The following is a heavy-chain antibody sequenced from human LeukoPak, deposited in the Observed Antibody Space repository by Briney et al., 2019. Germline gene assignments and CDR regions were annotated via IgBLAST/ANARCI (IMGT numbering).Heavy chain of an antibody. V-gene: IGHV5-51*01. J-gene: IGHJ4*02. D-gene: IGHD5-24*01. CDR3: ASRKKGMATAGFDY. CDR2: IYPGDSDT. Sequence: GESLKISCKGSGYSFTSYWSGWVRQMPGKGLEWMGIIYPGDSDTRYSPSFQGQVTITAEKSISTAYLQWSSLKASDTALYYCASRKKGMATAGFDYWGQGTLVTVSS. CDR1: GYSFTSYW.